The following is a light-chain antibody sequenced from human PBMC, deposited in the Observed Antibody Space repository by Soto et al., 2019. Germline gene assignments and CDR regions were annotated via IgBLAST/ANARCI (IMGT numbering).Light chain of an antibody. CDR2: YAS. V-gene: IGKV3-11*01. CDR1: QSVSSY. Sequence: EIVLPQSPATLSLSPGERATLSCRDSQSVSSYVAWYHQKPGQAPRLLIYYASNRATGIPARFSGSGSATDFTVTISSLEPDDFAVYYGQQRSNWPPITCGQGTRLEIK. CDR3: QQRSNWPPIT. J-gene: IGKJ5*01.